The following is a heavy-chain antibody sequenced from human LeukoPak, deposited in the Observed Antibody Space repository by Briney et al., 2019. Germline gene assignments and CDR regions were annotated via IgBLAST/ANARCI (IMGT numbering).Heavy chain of an antibody. CDR1: GGSISSGGYY. V-gene: IGHV4-31*03. CDR3: ARVRSSGFDY. J-gene: IGHJ4*02. CDR2: IYYSGST. D-gene: IGHD3-22*01. Sequence: SETLSLTCTVSGGSISSGGYYWSWIRQHPGKGLEWIGYIYYSGSTYYNPSLKSRVTISVDTSKNQFSLKLSSVTAADTAVYYCARVRSSGFDYLGQGTLVTVSS.